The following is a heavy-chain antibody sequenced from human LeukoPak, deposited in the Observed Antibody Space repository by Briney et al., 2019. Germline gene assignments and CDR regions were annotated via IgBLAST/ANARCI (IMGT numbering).Heavy chain of an antibody. V-gene: IGHV1-69*05. D-gene: IGHD2-15*01. Sequence: ASVKVSCKASGGTFSSYAISWVRQAPGQGLEWRGGIMPIFGTANYAQKFQGRVTITTDESTSTAYMELSSLRSEDTAVYYCASECSGGSCYSGIFDYWGQGTLVTVSS. CDR1: GGTFSSYA. CDR2: IMPIFGTA. J-gene: IGHJ4*02. CDR3: ASECSGGSCYSGIFDY.